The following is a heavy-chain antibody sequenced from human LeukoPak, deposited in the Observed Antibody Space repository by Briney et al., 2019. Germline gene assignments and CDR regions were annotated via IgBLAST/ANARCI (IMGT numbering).Heavy chain of an antibody. D-gene: IGHD3-22*01. V-gene: IGHV4-59*08. CDR1: GGSISSYY. Sequence: SETLSLTCTVSGGSISSYYWSWIRQPPGKGLEWIGYIYYSGSTYYNPSLKSRVTISVDTSKNQFSLKLSSVTAADTAVYYCARRNYYDSSGYDYWGQGTLVTVSS. CDR2: IYYSGST. J-gene: IGHJ4*02. CDR3: ARRNYYDSSGYDY.